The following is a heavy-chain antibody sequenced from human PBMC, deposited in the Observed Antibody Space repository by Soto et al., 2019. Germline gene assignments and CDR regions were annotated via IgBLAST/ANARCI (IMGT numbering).Heavy chain of an antibody. J-gene: IGHJ4*02. CDR1: GGSISSSSYY. CDR2: IYYSGST. D-gene: IGHD3-10*01. Sequence: QLQLQESGPRLVKPSETLSLTCTVSGGSISSSSYYWGWIRQPPGKGLEWIGSIYYSGSTYYNPSLKSRVTISVDTSKNQFSLKLSSVTAADTAVYYCAREYHGSGSSNFDYWGQGTLVTVSS. V-gene: IGHV4-39*02. CDR3: AREYHGSGSSNFDY.